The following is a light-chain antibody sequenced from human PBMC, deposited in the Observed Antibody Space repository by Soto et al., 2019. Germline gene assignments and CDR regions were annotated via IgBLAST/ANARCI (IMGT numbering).Light chain of an antibody. Sequence: DIQMTQSPSSLSASVGDRVTITCRSSQSISTYLNWYQQKPGKAPNLLIYTTSNLESGVPSRFSGSGSGTDFTLTISCLQSEDFATYYCQQYYSYPITFGQGTRLEIK. CDR3: QQYYSYPIT. J-gene: IGKJ5*01. CDR2: TTS. CDR1: QSISTY. V-gene: IGKV1-39*01.